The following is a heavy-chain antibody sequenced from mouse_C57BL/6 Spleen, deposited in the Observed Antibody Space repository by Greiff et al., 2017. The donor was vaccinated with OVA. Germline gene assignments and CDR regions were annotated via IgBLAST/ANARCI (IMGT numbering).Heavy chain of an antibody. CDR2: IDPSDSET. CDR3: ARGYGNYFAY. Sequence: QVHVKQPGAELVRPGSSVKLSCKASGYTFTSYWMHWVKQRPIQGLEWIGNIDPSDSETHYNQKFKDKATLTVDKSSSTAYMQLSSLTSEDSAVYYWARGYGNYFAYWGQGTLVTVSA. V-gene: IGHV1-52*01. D-gene: IGHD2-10*02. CDR1: GYTFTSYW. J-gene: IGHJ3*01.